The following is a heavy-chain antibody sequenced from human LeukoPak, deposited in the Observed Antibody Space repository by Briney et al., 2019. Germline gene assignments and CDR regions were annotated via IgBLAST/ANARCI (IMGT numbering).Heavy chain of an antibody. CDR1: GGTFSSYA. CDR2: IIPIFGTA. D-gene: IGHD2-2*01. CDR3: ARASCSSTSCHAYYYYYMDV. V-gene: IGHV1-69*13. Sequence: ASVMVSCKASGGTFSSYAISWVRQAPGQGLEWMGGIIPIFGTANYAQKFQGRVTITADESTSTAYMELSSLRSEDTAVYYCARASCSSTSCHAYYYYYMDVWGKGTTVTVSS. J-gene: IGHJ6*03.